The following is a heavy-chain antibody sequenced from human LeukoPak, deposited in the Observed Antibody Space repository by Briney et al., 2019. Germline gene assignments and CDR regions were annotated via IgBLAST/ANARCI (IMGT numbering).Heavy chain of an antibody. V-gene: IGHV3-30*03. J-gene: IGHJ6*03. Sequence: PGGSLRLSCAASGFTFSSYGMHWVRQAPGKGLEWVAVISYDGSNKYYADSVKGRFTISRDNSKNTLYLQMNSLRAEDTAVYYCARARSRLGLNYMDVWGKGTTVTVSS. CDR1: GFTFSSYG. CDR2: ISYDGSNK. CDR3: ARARSRLGLNYMDV. D-gene: IGHD2-15*01.